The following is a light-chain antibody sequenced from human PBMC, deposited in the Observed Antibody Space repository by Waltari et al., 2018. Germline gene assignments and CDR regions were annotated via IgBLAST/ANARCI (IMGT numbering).Light chain of an antibody. CDR1: QDITDY. J-gene: IGKJ4*01. CDR2: DAF. CDR3: QQHDSLPIT. Sequence: DIQMTQSPSSLSASVGDRVTITCQASQDITDYLNWYQHKPGKAPKRLIYDAFNLETGVPSRFSGSGSGTDFTFTISSLQAEDIATYYCQQHDSLPITFGGGTKVEIK. V-gene: IGKV1-33*01.